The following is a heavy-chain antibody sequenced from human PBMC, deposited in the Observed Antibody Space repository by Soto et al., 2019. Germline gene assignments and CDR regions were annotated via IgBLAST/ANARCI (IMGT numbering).Heavy chain of an antibody. CDR2: ISGSGGST. CDR1: GFTFSSYA. Sequence: GGSLRLSCAASGFTFSSYAMSWVRQAPGKGLEWVSAISGSGGSTYYADSVKGRFTISRDNSKNTLYLQMNSLRAEDTAVYYCAKDQDIVVVPAAAFDYWGQGTLVTVSS. V-gene: IGHV3-23*01. J-gene: IGHJ4*02. D-gene: IGHD2-2*01. CDR3: AKDQDIVVVPAAAFDY.